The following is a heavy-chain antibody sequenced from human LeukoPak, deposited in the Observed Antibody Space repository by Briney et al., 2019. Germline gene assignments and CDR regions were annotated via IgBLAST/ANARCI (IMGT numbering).Heavy chain of an antibody. D-gene: IGHD6-13*01. J-gene: IGHJ3*01. Sequence: ASVTVSCKASGYTFTNYVFNWVRQAPGQGLEWMGWISAYNGNTNYAQKLQGRVTMTTDTSTSTAYMHLRSLRSDDTAIYYCARGDVTAADAFDFWGQGTMVTVSS. CDR1: GYTFTNYV. CDR3: ARGDVTAADAFDF. V-gene: IGHV1-18*01. CDR2: ISAYNGNT.